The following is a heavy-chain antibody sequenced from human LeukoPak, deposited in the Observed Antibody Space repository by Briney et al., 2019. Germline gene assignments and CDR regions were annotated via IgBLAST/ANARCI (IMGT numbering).Heavy chain of an antibody. CDR1: GFTFSSYS. CDR3: ARDVAPGIAVAGTDYYYYYMDV. V-gene: IGHV3-48*01. J-gene: IGHJ6*03. CDR2: ISSSSSTI. D-gene: IGHD6-19*01. Sequence: PGGSLRLSCAASGFTFSSYSMNWVRQAPGKGLEWVSYISSSSSTIYYADSVKGRFTISRDNAKNSLYLQMNSLRAEDTAVYYCARDVAPGIAVAGTDYYYYYMDVWGKGTTVTVSS.